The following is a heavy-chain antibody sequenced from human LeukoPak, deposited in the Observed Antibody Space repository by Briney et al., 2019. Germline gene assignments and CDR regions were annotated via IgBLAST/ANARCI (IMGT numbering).Heavy chain of an antibody. J-gene: IGHJ4*02. CDR3: ARDRGLDGYNHFHFDY. V-gene: IGHV1-2*02. D-gene: IGHD5-24*01. Sequence: ASVKVSCKASGYTFTGYYMHWVRQAPGQGLEWVGWINPNSGGTNYAQKFQGRVTMTRDTSISTAYMELSRLRSDDTAVYYCARDRGLDGYNHFHFDYWGQGTLVTVSS. CDR2: INPNSGGT. CDR1: GYTFTGYY.